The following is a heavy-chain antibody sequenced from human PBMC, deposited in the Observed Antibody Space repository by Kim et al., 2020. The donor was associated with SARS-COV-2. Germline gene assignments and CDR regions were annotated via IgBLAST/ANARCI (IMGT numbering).Heavy chain of an antibody. CDR1: GYTFTGYY. CDR2: INPNSGGT. V-gene: IGHV1-2*06. Sequence: ASVKVSCKASGYTFTGYYMHWVRQAPGQGLEWMGRINPNSGGTNYAQKFQGRVTMTRDTSISTAYMELSRLRSDDTAVYYCARLKTTVTPRSGWFDPWGQGTLVTVSS. J-gene: IGHJ5*02. D-gene: IGHD4-4*01. CDR3: ARLKTTVTPRSGWFDP.